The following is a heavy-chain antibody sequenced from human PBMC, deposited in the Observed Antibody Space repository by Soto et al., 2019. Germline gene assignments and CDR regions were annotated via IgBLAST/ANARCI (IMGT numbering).Heavy chain of an antibody. V-gene: IGHV3-30*18. D-gene: IGHD6-19*01. CDR3: AKDKGGVAGHYYYGMDV. J-gene: IGHJ6*02. CDR2: ISYDGSNK. CDR1: GFTFSSYG. Sequence: GGSLRLSCAASGFTFSSYGMHWVRQAPGKGLEWVAVISYDGSNKYYADSVKGRFTISRDNSKNTLYLQMNSLRAEDTAVYYCAKDKGGVAGHYYYGMDVWGQGTKVTVSS.